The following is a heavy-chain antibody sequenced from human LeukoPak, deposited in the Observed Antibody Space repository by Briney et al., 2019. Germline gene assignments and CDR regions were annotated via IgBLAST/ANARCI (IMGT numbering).Heavy chain of an antibody. V-gene: IGHV4-59*02. D-gene: IGHD4-23*01. Sequence: SETLSLTCTVSGGFVISYYWSWIRQPPGKGLEWLGYIYSSGTTYYNPSLKSRVTISVDTSKKQFSLKLSSLTAADTAVYYCARVADYTVEKLNDAFDIGGKETMVTVS. CDR2: IYSSGTT. CDR3: ARVADYTVEKLNDAFDI. J-gene: IGHJ3*02. CDR1: GGFVISYY.